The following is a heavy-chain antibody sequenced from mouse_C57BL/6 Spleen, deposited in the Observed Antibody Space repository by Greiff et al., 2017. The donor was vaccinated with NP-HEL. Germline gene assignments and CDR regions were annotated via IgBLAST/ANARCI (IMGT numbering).Heavy chain of an antibody. J-gene: IGHJ1*03. Sequence: QVQLQQPGAELVKPGASVKLSCKASGYTFTSYWMHWVKQRPGQGLEWIGMIHPNSGSTNYNEKFKSKATLTVDKSSSTAYMQLSSLTSEDSAVYYCARSFDGEGDWYFDVWGTGTTVTVSS. V-gene: IGHV1-64*01. CDR3: ARSFDGEGDWYFDV. CDR2: IHPNSGST. CDR1: GYTFTSYW. D-gene: IGHD2-3*01.